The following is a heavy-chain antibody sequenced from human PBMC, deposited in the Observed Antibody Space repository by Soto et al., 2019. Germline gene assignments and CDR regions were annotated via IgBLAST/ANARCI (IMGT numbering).Heavy chain of an antibody. CDR1: GDSFSSYT. V-gene: IGHV1-69*08. Sequence: QVQLVQSGAELKKPGSSVRVSCKASGDSFSSYTISWVRQAPGQGLEWLGRILPILGASNYIQKLKDRVTISADESTSTAYMELRSLRSEDTGVYYCARAVRKYSYGSGNPFYGMDVWGQGTTVTVSS. CDR3: ARAVRKYSYGSGNPFYGMDV. CDR2: ILPILGAS. J-gene: IGHJ6*02. D-gene: IGHD3-10*01.